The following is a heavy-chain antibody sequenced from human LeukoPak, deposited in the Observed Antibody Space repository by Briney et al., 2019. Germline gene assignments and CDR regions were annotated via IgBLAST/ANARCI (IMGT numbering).Heavy chain of an antibody. Sequence: PGGSLRLSCSASGSTFSGYAMHWVRQAPGKGLEYVSAIISNGESTYYSDSVKDRFTISRDNSKNTLYLQMSSLRPEDTAVYYCVKSAGTWYLFDYWGQGTLVTVSS. V-gene: IGHV3-64*03. CDR2: IISNGEST. J-gene: IGHJ4*02. CDR1: GSTFSGYA. D-gene: IGHD6-13*01. CDR3: VKSAGTWYLFDY.